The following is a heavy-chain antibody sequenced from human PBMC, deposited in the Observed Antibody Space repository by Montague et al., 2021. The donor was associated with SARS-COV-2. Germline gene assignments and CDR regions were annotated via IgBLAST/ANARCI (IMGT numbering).Heavy chain of an antibody. Sequence: SETLSLTCAVYGGSISGYYWSWIRQPPGKGLEWIGEINYSGSTNXXPSLKSRVTISVDTSKNQFSLKLSSVTAADTAVYYCAIRVFQGFSRAYDIWGQGTMVTASS. CDR1: GGSISGYY. J-gene: IGHJ3*02. CDR2: INYSGST. V-gene: IGHV4-34*01. CDR3: AIRVFQGFSRAYDI.